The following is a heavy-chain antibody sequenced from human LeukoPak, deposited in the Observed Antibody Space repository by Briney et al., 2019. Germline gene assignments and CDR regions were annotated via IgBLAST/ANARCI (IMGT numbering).Heavy chain of an antibody. CDR2: ISYDGSNK. CDR1: GFTFSSYA. V-gene: IGHV3-30*04. J-gene: IGHJ3*02. CDR3: AREGTAGAFGI. D-gene: IGHD3-10*01. Sequence: GGSLRLSCAASGFTFSSYAMHWVRQAPGKGLEWVAVISYDGSNKYYADSVKGRFTISRDNSKNTLYLQMNSLRAEDTAVYYCAREGTAGAFGIWGQGTMVTVSS.